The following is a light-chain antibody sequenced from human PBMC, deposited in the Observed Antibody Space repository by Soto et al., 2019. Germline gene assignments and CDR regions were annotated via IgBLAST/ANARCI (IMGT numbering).Light chain of an antibody. CDR2: DAS. CDR3: QQRGNWPPT. J-gene: IGKJ3*01. CDR1: QSVSSY. V-gene: IGKV3-11*01. Sequence: EVVLTQSPATLSLSPGERATLSCRASQSVSSYLAWYQQKPGQTPRLLIYDASNRATGIPARFSGSGSGTDFTPTISSLEPEDFAFYFCQQRGNWPPTFGPGTKVDI.